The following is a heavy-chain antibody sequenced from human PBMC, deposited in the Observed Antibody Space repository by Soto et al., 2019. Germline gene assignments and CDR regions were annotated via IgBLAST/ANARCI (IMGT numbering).Heavy chain of an antibody. CDR2: TYYRSKWIH. J-gene: IGHJ6*02. CDR3: AGVVWLRGMDV. D-gene: IGHD3-16*01. V-gene: IGHV6-1*01. CDR1: GDSVSISSAG. Sequence: SQTLSLTCDISGDSVSISSAGWNLIRQSPSRGLEWLGRTYYRSKWIHEYTVSMESRITINPDTSKNQFSLHIYSVTPEDTAVYYCAGVVWLRGMDVWGQGTPVTVSS.